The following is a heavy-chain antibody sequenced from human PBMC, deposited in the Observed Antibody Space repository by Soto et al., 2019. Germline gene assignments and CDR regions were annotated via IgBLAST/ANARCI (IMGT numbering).Heavy chain of an antibody. CDR3: ASLLTAAAHTDY. CDR1: GGSISSNNYH. Sequence: QLQLQESGPGLVKPSETLSLSCTVSGGSISSNNYHWGWIRQPPGKGLDWIGTIYYSRTTYYKPSLKSRVTLSVDTSKNQFSLKLISVTAADTAVYSCASLLTAAAHTDYWGQGTLVTVSS. CDR2: IYYSRTT. J-gene: IGHJ4*02. D-gene: IGHD6-13*01. V-gene: IGHV4-39*01.